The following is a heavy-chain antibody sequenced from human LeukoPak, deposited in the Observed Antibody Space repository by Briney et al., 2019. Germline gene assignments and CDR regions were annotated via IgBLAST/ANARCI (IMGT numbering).Heavy chain of an antibody. CDR2: IIPIFGTA. D-gene: IGHD6-13*01. CDR3: ARGGGAAADYSYYYMDV. CDR1: GGTFSSYA. J-gene: IGHJ6*03. Sequence: SVKVSCKASGGTFSSYAISWVRQAPGQGLEWMGGIIPIFGTANYAQKLQGRVTMTTDTSTSTAYMELRSLRSDDTAVYYCARGGGAAADYSYYYMDVWGKGTTVTVSS. V-gene: IGHV1-69*05.